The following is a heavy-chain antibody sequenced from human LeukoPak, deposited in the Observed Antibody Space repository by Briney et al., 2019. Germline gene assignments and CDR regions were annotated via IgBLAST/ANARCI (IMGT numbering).Heavy chain of an antibody. J-gene: IGHJ3*02. CDR2: INPNSGGT. D-gene: IGHD1-26*01. Sequence: ASVKVSCKASGYTFTGYYMHWVRQAPGQGLEWMGWINPNSGGTNYAQKFQGRVTMTRDTSISTAYMELSRLRSDDTAVYYCARGGRLGMVVRDDAFDIWGQGTMVTVSS. CDR3: ARGGRLGMVVRDDAFDI. CDR1: GYTFTGYY. V-gene: IGHV1-2*02.